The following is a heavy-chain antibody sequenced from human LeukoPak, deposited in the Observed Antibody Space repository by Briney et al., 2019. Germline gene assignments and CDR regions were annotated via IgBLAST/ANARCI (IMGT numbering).Heavy chain of an antibody. CDR3: ARDRGGNSGSVRAYFDY. CDR1: GGSISSGGYY. D-gene: IGHD4-23*01. Sequence: SETLSLTCTVSGGSISSGGYYWSWIRQHPGKGLEWIGYIYYSGSTYYNPSLKSRVTISVDTSKNQFSLKLSSVTAADTAVYYCARDRGGNSGSVRAYFDYWGQGTLVTVSS. J-gene: IGHJ4*02. V-gene: IGHV4-31*03. CDR2: IYYSGST.